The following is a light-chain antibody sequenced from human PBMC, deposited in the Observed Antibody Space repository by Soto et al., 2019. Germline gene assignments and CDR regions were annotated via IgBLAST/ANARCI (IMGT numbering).Light chain of an antibody. Sequence: EIVLTQSPGTLSLSPGERATLSCRASQSVSSSYLAWYQQKPGQAPRLLIYGASSRATGIPDRFSGSGSGTDSTLTISRLEPEDFAVYYCQQYGSSPETFGQGTK. CDR3: QQYGSSPET. J-gene: IGKJ1*01. V-gene: IGKV3-20*01. CDR1: QSVSSSY. CDR2: GAS.